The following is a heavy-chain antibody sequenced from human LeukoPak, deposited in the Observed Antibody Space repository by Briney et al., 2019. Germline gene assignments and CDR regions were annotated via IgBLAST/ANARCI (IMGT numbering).Heavy chain of an antibody. CDR1: GGSFSGYY. D-gene: IGHD5-18*01. Sequence: SETLSLTCAVYGGSFSGYYWSWIRQPPGKGLEWIREINHSGSTNYNPSLKSRVTISVDTSKNQFSLKLSSVTAADTAVYYCARAAGVSYGGITYFDYWGQGTQVTVSS. CDR2: INHSGST. CDR3: ARAAGVSYGGITYFDY. J-gene: IGHJ4*02. V-gene: IGHV4-34*01.